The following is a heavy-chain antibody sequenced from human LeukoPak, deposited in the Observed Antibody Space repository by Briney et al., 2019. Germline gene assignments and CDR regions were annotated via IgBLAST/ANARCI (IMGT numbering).Heavy chain of an antibody. Sequence: PSETLSLTCTVSGGSISSSSYYWGWIRQPPGKGLEWIGSIYYSGSTYYNPSLKSRVTISVDTSKNQFSLKLSSVTAADTAVYYCARDSGYPYSSSWYGGGVYYFDYWGQGTLVTVSS. J-gene: IGHJ4*02. CDR2: IYYSGST. D-gene: IGHD6-13*01. CDR1: GGSISSSSYY. CDR3: ARDSGYPYSSSWYGGGVYYFDY. V-gene: IGHV4-39*07.